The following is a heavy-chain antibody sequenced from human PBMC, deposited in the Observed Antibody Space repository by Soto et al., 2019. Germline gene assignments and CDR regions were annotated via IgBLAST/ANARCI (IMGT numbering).Heavy chain of an antibody. D-gene: IGHD2-2*01. Sequence: QVQLVQSGGEVKRPGASVKVSCKTSGYTFSNYGITWVRQAPGQPLEWLGWISLYSDGTNYAQKFKGRGSMTTDTSTTTAYMELRSRRSDDTAVYYCARVVPGAEAWFGPWGQGTLVTVSS. CDR2: ISLYSDGT. CDR3: ARVVPGAEAWFGP. J-gene: IGHJ5*02. CDR1: GYTFSNYG. V-gene: IGHV1-18*01.